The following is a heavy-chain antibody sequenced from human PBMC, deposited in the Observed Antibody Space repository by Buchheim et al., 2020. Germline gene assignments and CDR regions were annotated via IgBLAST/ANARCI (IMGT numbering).Heavy chain of an antibody. CDR3: TTMGLGGDS. D-gene: IGHD1-26*01. CDR2: ISPRVEGERP. CDR1: GFTFGHAW. Sequence: EVQLVESGGGLVRPGESLRLSCSAAGFTFGHAWMSWVRQAPGKGLEWVGHISPRVEGERPDYAAAVRGRFTISRDDSTNTLYLEMSSLKTEDTAFYYCTTMGLGGDSWGRGAL. V-gene: IGHV3-15*01. J-gene: IGHJ4*02.